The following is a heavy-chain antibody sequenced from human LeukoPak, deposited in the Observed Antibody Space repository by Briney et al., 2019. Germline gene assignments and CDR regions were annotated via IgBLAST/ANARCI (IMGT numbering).Heavy chain of an antibody. CDR1: GYTFTTYG. Sequence: GASVKVSCKASGYTFTTYGLSWVRQAPGQGLEWVGWINPNSGGTNYAQKFQGRVTMTRDTSISTAYMELSRLRSDDTAVYYCARGSGYDSSGYYYRRDAFDIWGQGTMVTVSS. V-gene: IGHV1-2*02. D-gene: IGHD3-22*01. CDR2: INPNSGGT. CDR3: ARGSGYDSSGYYYRRDAFDI. J-gene: IGHJ3*02.